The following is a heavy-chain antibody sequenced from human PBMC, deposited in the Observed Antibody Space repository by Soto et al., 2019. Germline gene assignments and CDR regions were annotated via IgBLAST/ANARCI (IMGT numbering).Heavy chain of an antibody. CDR1: GGSVSSGSHY. D-gene: IGHD1-1*01. J-gene: IGHJ6*02. CDR2: IYYTGST. V-gene: IGHV4-61*01. CDR3: ARDPLRYGDYYYGIDV. Sequence: PSETLSHTCTVSGGSVSSGSHYWSWIRQPPGKGLEWIGYIYYTGSTNYNPSLKSRVTISVDTSKNQFSLKLSSVTVTDTAVYYCARDPLRYGDYYYGIDVWGQGTTVTVSS.